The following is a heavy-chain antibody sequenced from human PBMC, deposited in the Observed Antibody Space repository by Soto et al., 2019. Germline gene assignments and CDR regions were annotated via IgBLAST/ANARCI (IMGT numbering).Heavy chain of an antibody. CDR1: GGSISPYY. D-gene: IGHD2-2*01. CDR2: IYYGGTT. Sequence: SETLSLTCTVSGGSISPYYWTWVRQPPGKGLEWIGYIYYGGTTSYNPSLMSRVTISLETSKSQISLRLSSVTAADTAIYYCARLGAHYQSLDPWGPRTLVTVSS. J-gene: IGHJ5*02. V-gene: IGHV4-59*08. CDR3: ARLGAHYQSLDP.